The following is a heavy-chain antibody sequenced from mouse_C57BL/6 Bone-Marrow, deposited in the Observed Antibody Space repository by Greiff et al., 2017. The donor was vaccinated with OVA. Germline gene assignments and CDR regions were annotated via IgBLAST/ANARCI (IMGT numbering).Heavy chain of an antibody. CDR1: GYTFTDYY. V-gene: IGHV1-76*01. J-gene: IGHJ4*01. CDR2: IYPGSGNT. CDR3: AREEAHRAPFLYWGAMDY. D-gene: IGHD1-1*01. Sequence: VQLQQSGAELVRPGASVKLSCKASGYTFTDYYINWVKQRPGQGLEWIARIYPGSGNTYYNEKFKGKATLTAEKSSSTAYMQLSSLTSEDSAVYFCAREEAHRAPFLYWGAMDYWGQGTSVTVSS.